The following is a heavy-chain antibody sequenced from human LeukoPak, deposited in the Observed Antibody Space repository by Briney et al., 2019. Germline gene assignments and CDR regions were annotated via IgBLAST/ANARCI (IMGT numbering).Heavy chain of an antibody. CDR1: GYTFTSYY. CDR2: INPSGGST. D-gene: IGHD4-17*01. Sequence: GASVKVSCKASGYTFTSYYMHWARQAPGQGLEWMGIINPSGGSTSYAQKFQGRVTMTRDTSTSTVYMELSSLRSEDTAVYYCARDNHPYGDYSGGYFDYWGQGTLVTVSS. J-gene: IGHJ4*02. V-gene: IGHV1-46*01. CDR3: ARDNHPYGDYSGGYFDY.